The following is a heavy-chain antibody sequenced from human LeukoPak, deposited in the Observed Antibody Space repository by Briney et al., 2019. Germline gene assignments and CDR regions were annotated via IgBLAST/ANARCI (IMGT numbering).Heavy chain of an antibody. CDR2: ISYDGSNK. CDR3: AKDGDLYYDYVWGTPTGFFDY. J-gene: IGHJ4*02. D-gene: IGHD3-16*01. CDR1: GFTFSTYG. V-gene: IGHV3-30*18. Sequence: GGSLRLSCATSGFTFSTYGMHLVRQAPGKGLEWVTVISYDGSNKYYADSVKGRFTISRDNSKNTLYLQMNSLRAEDTAVYYCAKDGDLYYDYVWGTPTGFFDYWGQGTLVTVSS.